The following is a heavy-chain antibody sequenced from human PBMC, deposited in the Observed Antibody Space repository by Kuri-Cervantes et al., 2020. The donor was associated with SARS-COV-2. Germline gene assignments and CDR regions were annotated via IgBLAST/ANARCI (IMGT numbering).Heavy chain of an antibody. V-gene: IGHV4-59*11. CDR3: AREGSITTFGVVIIGWFDP. J-gene: IGHJ5*02. CDR1: GDSINNHY. D-gene: IGHD3-3*01. Sequence: SETLSLTCTVSGDSINNHYWSWIRQPPGKGLEWIGFVYYSGSSNYNPSLKSRVTISVDTSKNQFSLKLSSVTAADTAVYYCAREGSITTFGVVIIGWFDPWGQGTLVTVSS. CDR2: VYYSGSS.